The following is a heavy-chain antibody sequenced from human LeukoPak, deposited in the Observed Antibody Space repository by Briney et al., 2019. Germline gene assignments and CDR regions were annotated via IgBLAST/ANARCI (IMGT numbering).Heavy chain of an antibody. D-gene: IGHD3-16*02. V-gene: IGHV3-53*04. CDR1: GFTVSNYY. CDR3: ARAPRGLSAPFDY. CDR2: FYSGGST. J-gene: IGHJ4*02. Sequence: GGSLRLSCAASGFTVSNYYMSWVRQAPGKGLEWVSVFYSGGSTYYADSVKGRFIISRHNSKNTVYLQMNSLRPEDTAVYYCARAPRGLSAPFDYWGQGTLVTVSS.